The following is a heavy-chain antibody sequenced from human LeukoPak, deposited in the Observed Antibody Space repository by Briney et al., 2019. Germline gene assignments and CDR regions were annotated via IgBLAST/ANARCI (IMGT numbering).Heavy chain of an antibody. CDR2: VSYSGST. D-gene: IGHD2-15*01. V-gene: IGHV4-59*08. J-gene: IGHJ5*02. Sequence: PSETLSLTCTVSGDSISTYYWSWIRQPPGKGLEWIGYVSYSGSTNYNPSPKSRVTISVDTSKNQFSLKLSSVTATDTAVYYCVRGYCSGSNCRNWFDRWGQGTLVTVSS. CDR3: VRGYCSGSNCRNWFDR. CDR1: GDSISTYY.